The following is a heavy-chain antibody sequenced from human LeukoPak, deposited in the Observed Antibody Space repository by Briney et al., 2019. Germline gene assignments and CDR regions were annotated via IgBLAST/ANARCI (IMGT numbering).Heavy chain of an antibody. D-gene: IGHD3-22*01. J-gene: IGHJ4*02. V-gene: IGHV4-39*07. CDR2: IYYSGAT. Sequence: PSETLSLTCTVSGGSISSSPFYWGWIRQPPGKGLEWIGSIYYSGATYYNSSLKSRVTISVDTSKNQFSLKLSSVTAADTAVYYCARASSGYYLRYFDYWGQGTLVTVSS. CDR3: ARASSGYYLRYFDY. CDR1: GGSISSSPFY.